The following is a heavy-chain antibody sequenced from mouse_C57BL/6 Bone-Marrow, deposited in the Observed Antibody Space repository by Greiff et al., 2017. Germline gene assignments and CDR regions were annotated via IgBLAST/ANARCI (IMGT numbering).Heavy chain of an antibody. CDR1: GYTFTSYW. J-gene: IGHJ4*01. CDR3: AREGVVADYYAMDY. Sequence: VQLQQPGAELVKPGASVKMSCKASGYTFTSYWITWVKQRPGQGLEWIGDIYPGSGSTNYTEKFKSKATLTVDTSSSTAYMQLSSLTSEDSAVYYCAREGVVADYYAMDYWGQGTSVTVSS. V-gene: IGHV1-55*01. D-gene: IGHD1-1*01. CDR2: IYPGSGST.